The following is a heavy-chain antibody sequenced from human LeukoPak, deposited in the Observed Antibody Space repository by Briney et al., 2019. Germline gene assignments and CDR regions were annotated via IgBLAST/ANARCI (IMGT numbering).Heavy chain of an antibody. J-gene: IGHJ4*02. Sequence: GGSLRLSCAASGFTFSSYAMSWVRQAPGKGLEWVSAISGSGGSTYYADSVKGRFTISRDNSKNTLYLQMNSMRDEATAVYYCAKDSIGDYDSSGYYYEGFDYWGQGTLVTVSS. CDR3: AKDSIGDYDSSGYYYEGFDY. CDR2: ISGSGGST. D-gene: IGHD3-22*01. CDR1: GFTFSSYA. V-gene: IGHV3-23*01.